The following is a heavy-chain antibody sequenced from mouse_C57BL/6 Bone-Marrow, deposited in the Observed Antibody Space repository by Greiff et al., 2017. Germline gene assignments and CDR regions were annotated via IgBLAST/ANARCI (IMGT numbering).Heavy chain of an antibody. CDR3: ARGMYDGYYVGDY. CDR1: GYSFTGYY. Sequence: VQLKESGPELVKPGASVKISCKASGYSFTGYYMNWVKQSPEKSLEWIGEINPSTGGTTYNQKFKAKATLTVDKSSSTAYMQLKSLTSEDSAVYYCARGMYDGYYVGDYWGQGTTLTVSS. CDR2: INPSTGGT. J-gene: IGHJ2*01. D-gene: IGHD2-3*01. V-gene: IGHV1-42*01.